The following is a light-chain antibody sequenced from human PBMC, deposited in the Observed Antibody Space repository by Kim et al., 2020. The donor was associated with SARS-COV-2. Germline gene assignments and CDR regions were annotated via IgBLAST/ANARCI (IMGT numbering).Light chain of an antibody. CDR1: QNIDTY. J-gene: IGKJ4*01. Sequence: PGDRATLSCRASQNIDTYLAWYQQRPGQALRLLVYDASNRATGVPDRFSGSGSGTDFTLTISSLEPEDFSIYYCQQRNSWPPAVTFGGGTKVDIK. CDR3: QQRNSWPPAVT. CDR2: DAS. V-gene: IGKV3-11*01.